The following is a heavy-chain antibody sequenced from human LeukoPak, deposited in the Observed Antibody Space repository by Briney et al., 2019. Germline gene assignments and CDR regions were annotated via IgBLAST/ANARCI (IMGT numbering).Heavy chain of an antibody. Sequence: SETLSLTCPVSGGSISTYYWSWVRPPPGKGLEWVGYISYSGSTTYSPSLQSRVTISLDTSKNQFSLRLTSLTAADTAVYYCARAFSAWPHAFDIWGQGTMVTVSS. J-gene: IGHJ3*02. V-gene: IGHV4-59*01. CDR3: ARAFSAWPHAFDI. D-gene: IGHD6-19*01. CDR2: ISYSGST. CDR1: GGSISTYY.